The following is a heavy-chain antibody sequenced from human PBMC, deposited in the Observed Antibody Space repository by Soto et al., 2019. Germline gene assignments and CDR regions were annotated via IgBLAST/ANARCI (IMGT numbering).Heavy chain of an antibody. D-gene: IGHD5-12*01. CDR2: ISWNSGSI. J-gene: IGHJ6*03. Sequence: EVQLVESGGGLVQPGRSLRLSCAASGFTFDDYAMHWVRQARGKGLEWVSGISWNSGSIGYADSVKGRFTISRDNAKNSLYLPMNSLRAEDTDLYYCAKDIWLRSSYSYYYMDVWGKGTTVTVSS. V-gene: IGHV3-9*01. CDR3: AKDIWLRSSYSYYYMDV. CDR1: GFTFDDYA.